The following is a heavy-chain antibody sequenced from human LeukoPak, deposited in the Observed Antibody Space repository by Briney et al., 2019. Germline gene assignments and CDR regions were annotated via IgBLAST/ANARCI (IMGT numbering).Heavy chain of an antibody. CDR3: ASDPSGTTHFDS. Sequence: GGSLRLSCAASGFIHSSYSMSWVRQAPGKGLEWVSSISSSSSFIYNADSVKGRFTISRDNAKNSLYLQMNSLRAEDTAVYYCASDPSGTTHFDSWGQGTLVTVSS. D-gene: IGHD1-26*01. CDR2: ISSSSSFI. CDR1: GFIHSSYS. J-gene: IGHJ4*02. V-gene: IGHV3-21*01.